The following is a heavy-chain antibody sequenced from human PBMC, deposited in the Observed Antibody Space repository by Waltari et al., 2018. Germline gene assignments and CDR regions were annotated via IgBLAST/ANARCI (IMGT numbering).Heavy chain of an antibody. Sequence: EVQLVESGGGLVQPGGSLRLSCAASGFPLSTHWMTLVRQAPGKGLEWVANINQDGSDKNYVDSVKGRFTISRDNARNSLYLQMNSLRAEDTAVYYCARHNGNYYYAMDVWGQGTTVTVSS. CDR2: INQDGSDK. V-gene: IGHV3-7*01. CDR1: GFPLSTHW. J-gene: IGHJ6*02. CDR3: ARHNGNYYYAMDV. D-gene: IGHD1-20*01.